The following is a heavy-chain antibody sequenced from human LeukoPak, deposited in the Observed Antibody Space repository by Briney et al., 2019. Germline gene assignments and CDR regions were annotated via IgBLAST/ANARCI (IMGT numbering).Heavy chain of an antibody. D-gene: IGHD6-6*01. J-gene: IGHJ4*02. CDR1: GFTFSSYA. CDR3: ARELRRALVD. V-gene: IGHV3-30-3*01. Sequence: PGRSLRLSCAASGFTFSSYAMHWVRQAPGKGLEWVAVISYDGSNKYYADSVKGRFTISRDNSKNSLYLQMNSLRAEDTAVYYCARELRRALVDWGQGTLVTVSS. CDR2: ISYDGSNK.